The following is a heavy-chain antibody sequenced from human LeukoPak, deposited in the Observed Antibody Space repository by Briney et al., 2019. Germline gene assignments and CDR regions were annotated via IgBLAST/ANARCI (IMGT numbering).Heavy chain of an antibody. CDR2: FYIGGTT. J-gene: IGHJ4*02. CDR3: ARDGSSHYYFDY. V-gene: IGHV3-53*01. D-gene: IGHD2-15*01. CDR1: GFTFSNYA. Sequence: PGGSLRLSCAASGFTFSNYAMTWVRRAPGKGLEWVSIFYIGGTTYYSDSVRGRFTISRDNSKNTLYLEMNSLRAEDTAVYYCARDGSSHYYFDYWGQGTLVTVSS.